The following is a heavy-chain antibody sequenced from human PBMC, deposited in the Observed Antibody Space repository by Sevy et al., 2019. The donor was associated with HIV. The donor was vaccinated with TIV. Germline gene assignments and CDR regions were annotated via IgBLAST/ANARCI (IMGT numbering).Heavy chain of an antibody. D-gene: IGHD6-6*01. J-gene: IGHJ6*02. Sequence: ASVKVSCKASGGTFSSYAISWVRQAPGQRLEWMGGIIPIFGTANYAQKFQGGVTITADESTSTAYMELSSLGSEDTAVYYCAREYSSSSPTYYYGMDVWGQGTTVTVSS. CDR3: AREYSSSSPTYYYGMDV. CDR2: IIPIFGTA. CDR1: GGTFSSYA. V-gene: IGHV1-69*13.